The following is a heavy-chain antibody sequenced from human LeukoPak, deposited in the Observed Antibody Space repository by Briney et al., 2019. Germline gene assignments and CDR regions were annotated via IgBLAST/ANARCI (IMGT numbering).Heavy chain of an antibody. Sequence: SETLSLTCTVSGGSISSSSYYWGWIRQPPGKGLEWIGSIYYSGSTYYNPSLKSRVTISVDTSKNQFSLKLSSVTAADTAVYYCARGSGMGSITIFGVVISRANFFDYWGQGALVTVSS. J-gene: IGHJ4*02. CDR3: ARGSGMGSITIFGVVISRANFFDY. CDR1: GGSISSSSYY. D-gene: IGHD3-3*01. V-gene: IGHV4-39*01. CDR2: IYYSGST.